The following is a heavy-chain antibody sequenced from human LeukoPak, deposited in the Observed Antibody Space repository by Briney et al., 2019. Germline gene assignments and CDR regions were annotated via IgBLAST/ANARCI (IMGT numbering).Heavy chain of an antibody. CDR3: AVAQWLGPSYYYGMDV. Sequence: SVKVSCKASGGTFSSYAISWVRQAPGQGLEWMGGIIPIFGTANYAQKFQGRVTITADKSTSTAYMELSSLRSEDTAVYYRAVAQWLGPSYYYGMDVWGKGTMVTVSS. CDR2: IIPIFGTA. J-gene: IGHJ6*04. CDR1: GGTFSSYA. D-gene: IGHD5-12*01. V-gene: IGHV1-69*06.